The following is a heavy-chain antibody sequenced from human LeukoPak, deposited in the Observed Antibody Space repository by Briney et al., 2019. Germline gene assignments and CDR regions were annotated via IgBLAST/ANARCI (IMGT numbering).Heavy chain of an antibody. D-gene: IGHD1-1*01. Sequence: SETLSLTCTVSGGSISSGGYYWSWIRQHPGKGLEWIGYIYYSGSTYYNPSLKSRVTTSVDTSKNQFSLKLSSVTAADTAVYYCARDRRTDNWFDPWGQGTLVTVSS. CDR2: IYYSGST. CDR3: ARDRRTDNWFDP. J-gene: IGHJ5*02. V-gene: IGHV4-31*03. CDR1: GGSISSGGYY.